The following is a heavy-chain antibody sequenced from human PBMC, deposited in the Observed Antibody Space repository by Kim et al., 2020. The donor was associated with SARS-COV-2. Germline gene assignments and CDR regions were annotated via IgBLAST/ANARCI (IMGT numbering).Heavy chain of an antibody. J-gene: IGHJ3*02. D-gene: IGHD3-3*01. CDR1: GFTFSSYA. CDR3: AKGTDFWSGYYHRDAFDI. CDR2: ISGSGGST. V-gene: IGHV3-23*01. Sequence: GGSLRLSCAASGFTFSSYAMSWVRQAPGKGLEWVSAISGSGGSTYYADSVKGRFTISRDNSKNTLYLQMNSLRAEDTAVYYCAKGTDFWSGYYHRDAFDIWGQGTMVTVSS.